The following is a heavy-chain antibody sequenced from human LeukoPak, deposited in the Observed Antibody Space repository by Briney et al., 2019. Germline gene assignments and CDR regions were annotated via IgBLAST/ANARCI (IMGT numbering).Heavy chain of an antibody. D-gene: IGHD2-15*01. CDR2: MNPNSGNT. Sequence: ASVKVSCKASGYTFTSYDINWVRQATGQGLEWMGWMNPNSGNTGYAQKFQGRVTITADKSTSTAYMELSSLRSEDTAVYYCARPYGDGIDYWGQGTLVTVSS. CDR3: ARPYGDGIDY. V-gene: IGHV1-8*01. J-gene: IGHJ4*02. CDR1: GYTFTSYD.